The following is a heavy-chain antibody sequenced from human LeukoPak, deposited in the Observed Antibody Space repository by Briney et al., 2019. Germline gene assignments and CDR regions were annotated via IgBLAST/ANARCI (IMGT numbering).Heavy chain of an antibody. D-gene: IGHD3-10*01. CDR2: ISSSSSYI. J-gene: IGHJ3*02. CDR1: GFTFSSYS. Sequence: GGSLRLSCAASGFTFSSYSMNWVRQAPGKGLEWVSSISSSSSYIYYADSVKGRFTISRDNAKNSLYLQMNSLRAEDTAVYYCARADSGRGDAFDIWGQGTMVTVSS. CDR3: ARADSGRGDAFDI. V-gene: IGHV3-21*01.